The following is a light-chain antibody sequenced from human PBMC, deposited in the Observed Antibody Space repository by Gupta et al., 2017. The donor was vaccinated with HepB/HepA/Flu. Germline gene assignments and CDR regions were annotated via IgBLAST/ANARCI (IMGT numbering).Light chain of an antibody. V-gene: IGLV1-44*01. CDR1: RSNIGSNP. CDR2: SDN. Sequence: QSVLTQPPSASGTPGQRVTISCSGSRSNIGSNPVNWYQQLPGTAPKLLIYSDNQRPSGVPDRFSGSKSGTSASLAISGLQSEDEADYYCAAWDDNLNGVVFGGGTKLTVL. CDR3: AAWDDNLNGVV. J-gene: IGLJ2*01.